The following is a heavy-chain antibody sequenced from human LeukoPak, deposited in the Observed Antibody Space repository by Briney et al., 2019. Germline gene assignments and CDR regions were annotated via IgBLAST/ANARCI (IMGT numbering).Heavy chain of an antibody. CDR1: GFTFDDYG. J-gene: IGHJ4*02. V-gene: IGHV3-20*04. D-gene: IGHD6-13*01. CDR2: INWNGGST. Sequence: GGSLRLSCAASGFTFDDYGMSWVRQAPGKGLEWVSGINWNGGSTGYADSVKGRFTISRDNAKNSLYLQMNSLRAEDTALYYCARGIGYSSSWSEPNFDYWGQGTLVTVSS. CDR3: ARGIGYSSSWSEPNFDY.